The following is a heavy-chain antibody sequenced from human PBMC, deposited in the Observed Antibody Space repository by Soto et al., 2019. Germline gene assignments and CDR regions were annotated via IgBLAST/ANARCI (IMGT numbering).Heavy chain of an antibody. CDR2: ISYDGSNK. J-gene: IGHJ4*02. CDR1: GFTFSSYA. Sequence: QVQLVESGGGVVQPGRSLRLSCAASGFTFSSYAMHWVRQAPGKGLEWVAVISYDGSNKYYADSVKGRFTISRDNSKNTLYLQMNSRRAEDTAVYYCASAPTTVVTPYYFDYWGQGTLVTVSS. CDR3: ASAPTTVVTPYYFDY. D-gene: IGHD4-17*01. V-gene: IGHV3-30-3*01.